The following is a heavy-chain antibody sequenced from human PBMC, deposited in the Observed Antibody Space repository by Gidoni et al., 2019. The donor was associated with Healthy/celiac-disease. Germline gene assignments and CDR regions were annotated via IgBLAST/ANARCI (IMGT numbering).Heavy chain of an antibody. Sequence: EVQLVESGGGLVQRGRSLRLSWAAAGGPFDEYSMHWVRQGPGKGLEWVSGISWTSGRIGYAYSVKGRFTISRDNAKYSLYLQMHSLRAEDTALYYCATGLGSSIWYGSVFDYWGRGTLVTVSS. D-gene: IGHD6-13*01. CDR3: ATGLGSSIWYGSVFDY. CDR1: GGPFDEYS. V-gene: IGHV3-9*01. CDR2: ISWTSGRI. J-gene: IGHJ4*02.